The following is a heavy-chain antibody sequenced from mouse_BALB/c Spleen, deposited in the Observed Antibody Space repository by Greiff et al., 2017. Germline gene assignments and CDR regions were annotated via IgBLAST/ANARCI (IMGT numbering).Heavy chain of an antibody. J-gene: IGHJ4*01. CDR3: ARGRHYYDYAMDY. Sequence: EVHLVESGGGLVKPGGSLKLSCAASGFTFSSYAMSWVRQTPEKRLEWVASISSGGSTYYPDSVKGRFTISRDNARNILYLQMSSLRSEDTAMYYCARGRHYYDYAMDYWGQGTSVTVSS. CDR1: GFTFSSYA. CDR2: ISSGGST. D-gene: IGHD1-2*01. V-gene: IGHV5-6-5*01.